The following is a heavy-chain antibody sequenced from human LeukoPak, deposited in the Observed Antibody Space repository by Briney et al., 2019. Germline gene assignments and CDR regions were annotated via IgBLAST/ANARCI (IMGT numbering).Heavy chain of an antibody. Sequence: GGSLRLSCAASGFTFSSYAMSWVRQAPGKGLEWVSAISGSGGSTYYADSVKGRFTISRDNAKNSLYLQMNSLRAEDTAVYYCARQVGGAADYWGQGTLVAVSS. CDR3: ARQVGGAADY. CDR1: GFTFSSYA. D-gene: IGHD1-26*01. J-gene: IGHJ4*02. CDR2: ISGSGGST. V-gene: IGHV3-23*01.